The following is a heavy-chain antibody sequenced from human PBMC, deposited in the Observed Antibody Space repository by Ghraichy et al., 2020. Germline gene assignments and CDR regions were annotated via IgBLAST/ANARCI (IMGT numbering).Heavy chain of an antibody. Sequence: SETLSLTCNVSGGSISNSNYYWGWIRQPPGKGLEWIGTIYYSGSTYYNPSFKSRVTISVDTSKNQFSLKLSSVTAADTAVYYCARREMGTMLDIWGQGTMATVSS. D-gene: IGHD5-24*01. CDR1: GGSISNSNYY. J-gene: IGHJ3*02. CDR3: ARREMGTMLDI. CDR2: IYYSGST. V-gene: IGHV4-39*01.